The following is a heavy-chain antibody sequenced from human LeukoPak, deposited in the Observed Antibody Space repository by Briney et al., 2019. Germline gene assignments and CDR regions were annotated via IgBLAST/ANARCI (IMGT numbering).Heavy chain of an antibody. CDR2: IYTTGST. CDR1: GGSISSYY. Sequence: PSEALSLTCAVSGGSISSYYWSWIRQPAGRGREWIGRIYTTGSTNYDPSLKSRVTMSVDTSNNQCSLKLSAVAAADTAVYYCARGCFTEFDPWGQGTLVTVSS. CDR3: ARGCFTEFDP. V-gene: IGHV4-4*07. J-gene: IGHJ5*02. D-gene: IGHD2-8*01.